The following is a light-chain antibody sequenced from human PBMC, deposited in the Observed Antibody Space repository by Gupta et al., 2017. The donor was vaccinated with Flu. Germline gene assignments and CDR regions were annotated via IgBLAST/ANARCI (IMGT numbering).Light chain of an antibody. J-gene: IGKJ2*01. CDR2: SAS. CDR3: QQTYSTPYT. CDR1: LKITTY. V-gene: IGKV1-39*01. Sequence: PSSLSASVGDSVTITCRVSLKITTYLNWYQQRVGKAPKLLIYSASGLQSGVPSRFSGSGSGTDFTLTISSLQPEDFATYYCQQTYSTPYTFGLGTRVEIK.